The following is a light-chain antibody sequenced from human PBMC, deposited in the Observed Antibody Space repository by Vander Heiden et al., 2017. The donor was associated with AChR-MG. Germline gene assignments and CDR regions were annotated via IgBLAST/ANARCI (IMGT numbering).Light chain of an antibody. Sequence: DIVMTQSPDSLAVSLGERATIHCESSQSVLYSSNNKNYLAWYQHKPGQPPKLLIYWASIRESGVPDRFSGSGSGTDFTLTISSLQAEDVAVYYCQQYYSTPFTFGPGTKVDIK. CDR2: WAS. CDR1: QSVLYSSNNKNY. J-gene: IGKJ3*01. CDR3: QQYYSTPFT. V-gene: IGKV4-1*01.